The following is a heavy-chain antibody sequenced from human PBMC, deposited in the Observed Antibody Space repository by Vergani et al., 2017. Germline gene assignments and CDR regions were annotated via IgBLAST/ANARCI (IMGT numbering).Heavy chain of an antibody. J-gene: IGHJ3*02. CDR1: GGSISSYY. CDR2: IYYSGST. CDR3: AGLRFLGQDGGAFDI. V-gene: IGHV4-59*01. Sequence: QVQLQESGPGLVKPSETLSLTCTVSGGSISSYYWSWIRQSPGKGLEWIGYIYYSGSTNYNPSLKSRVTISVDTSKNQFSLRLSSVTAADTAVYYCAGLRFLGQDGGAFDIWGQGTMVTVSS. D-gene: IGHD3-3*01.